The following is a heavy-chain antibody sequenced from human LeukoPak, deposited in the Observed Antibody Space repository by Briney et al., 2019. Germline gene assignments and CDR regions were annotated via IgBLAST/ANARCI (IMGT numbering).Heavy chain of an antibody. D-gene: IGHD3-10*01. CDR1: GFTFSSYA. V-gene: IGHV3-23*01. Sequence: GALRLSCAASGFTFSSYAMSWVRQAPGKGLGWVSAISGSGGSTYYADSVKGRFTISRDNSKNTLYLQMNSLRAEDTAVYYCAKALFGAYFDYWGQGTLVTVSS. CDR2: ISGSGGST. J-gene: IGHJ4*02. CDR3: AKALFGAYFDY.